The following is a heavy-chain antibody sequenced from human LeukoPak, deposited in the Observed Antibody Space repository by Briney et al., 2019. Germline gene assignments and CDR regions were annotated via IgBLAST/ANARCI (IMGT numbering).Heavy chain of an antibody. CDR3: ASKTTTLGYYYYYYMDV. J-gene: IGHJ6*03. V-gene: IGHV4-4*07. Sequence: PSETLSLTCTVSGGSISSYYWSWLRQPAGKGLEWIGRIYTSGSTNYNPSLKSRVTMSVDTSKNQFSLKLSSVTAADTAVYYCASKTTTLGYYYYYYMDVWGKGTTVTVSS. D-gene: IGHD1-1*01. CDR2: IYTSGST. CDR1: GGSISSYY.